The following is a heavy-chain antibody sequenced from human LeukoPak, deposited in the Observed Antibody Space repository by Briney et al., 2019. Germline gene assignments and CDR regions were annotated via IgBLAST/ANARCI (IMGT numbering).Heavy chain of an antibody. CDR3: ARRSRNGYGGNHFDY. CDR1: GFTFSSYS. CDR2: ISSSSSYI. V-gene: IGHV3-21*01. J-gene: IGHJ4*02. D-gene: IGHD4-23*01. Sequence: KPGGSLRLSCAASGFTFSSYSMNWVRQAPGKGLEWVSSISSSSSYIYYADSVKGRFTISRDNAKNSLYLQMNSLRAEDTAVYYCARRSRNGYGGNHFDYWGQGTLVTVSS.